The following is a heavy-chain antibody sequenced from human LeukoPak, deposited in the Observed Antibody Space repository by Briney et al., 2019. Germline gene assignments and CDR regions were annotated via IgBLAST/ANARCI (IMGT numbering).Heavy chain of an antibody. J-gene: IGHJ4*02. V-gene: IGHV3-23*01. CDR1: GFTFSSYA. Sequence: PGGSLRLSCAASGFTFSSYAMSWVRQAPGKGLEWVSGISGRGGSTYFADSVKGRFTTSRDNSKNTVYLQMNSLRAEDTAIYYCAKSGGYDPTYYFDYWGQGTLVTVSS. D-gene: IGHD5-12*01. CDR2: ISGRGGST. CDR3: AKSGGYDPTYYFDY.